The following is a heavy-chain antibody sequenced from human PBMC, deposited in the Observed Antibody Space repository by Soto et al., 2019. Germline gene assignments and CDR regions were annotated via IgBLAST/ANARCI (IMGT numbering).Heavy chain of an antibody. CDR2: ISAYNGNT. J-gene: IGHJ4*02. CDR3: ARSDYYDSSGYYPFDY. V-gene: IGHV1-18*01. D-gene: IGHD3-22*01. CDR1: GYTFTSYG. Sequence: ASVKVSCKASGYTFTSYGISWVRQAPGQGLEWMGWISAYNGNTNYAQKLQGRVTMTTDTSTSTAYMELRSLRSDDTAVYYCARSDYYDSSGYYPFDYRGQGTLVTVSS.